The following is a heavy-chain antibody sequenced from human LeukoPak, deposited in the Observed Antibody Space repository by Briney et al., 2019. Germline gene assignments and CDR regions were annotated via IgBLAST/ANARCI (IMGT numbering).Heavy chain of an antibody. CDR3: AKDQTVAVAGPFDN. Sequence: GGSLRLSCAASGFTFSNAWMSWVRQAPGKGLEWDGRIKSKTDGGTTDYAAPVKGRFTISRDDSKNTLYLHMDSLRVEDTAVYYCAKDQTVAVAGPFDNWGQGTLVTVSS. D-gene: IGHD6-19*01. CDR2: IKSKTDGGTT. J-gene: IGHJ4*02. CDR1: GFTFSNAW. V-gene: IGHV3-15*01.